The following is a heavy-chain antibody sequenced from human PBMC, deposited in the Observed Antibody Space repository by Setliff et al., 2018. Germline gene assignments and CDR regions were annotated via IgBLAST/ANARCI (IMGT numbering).Heavy chain of an antibody. V-gene: IGHV4-59*01. D-gene: IGHD3-3*01. J-gene: IGHJ6*03. CDR3: ARMSGFLYMDV. CDR1: GGSISTYY. CDR2: VYYSGLT. Sequence: PSETLSLTCTVSGGSISTYYWSWIRQPPGKGLEFIGYVYYSGLTNYDPSLKSRVTMSVDSSKNQFSLKLSPVTAADTAVYYCARMSGFLYMDVWGKGTTVTVSS.